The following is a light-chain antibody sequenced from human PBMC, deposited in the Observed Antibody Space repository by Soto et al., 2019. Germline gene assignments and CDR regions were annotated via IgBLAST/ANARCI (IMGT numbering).Light chain of an antibody. Sequence: NFMLTQPHSVSESPGKTVIISCTRSSGSIASNYVQWYQQRPGSSPTAVIYEDNQRPSGVPDRFSGSIDSSSNSASLTISGLETDDEADYYCQSYDATNQVFGGGTKLTLL. CDR2: EDN. CDR3: QSYDATNQV. J-gene: IGLJ3*02. V-gene: IGLV6-57*01. CDR1: SGSIASNY.